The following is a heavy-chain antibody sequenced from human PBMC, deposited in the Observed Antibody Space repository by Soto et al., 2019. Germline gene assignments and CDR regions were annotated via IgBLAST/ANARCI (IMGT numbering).Heavy chain of an antibody. Sequence: GGSLRLSCAASGFTFSSYDMHWVRQATGKGLEWVSAIGTAGDTYYPGSVKGRFTISRENAKNSLYLQMNSLRAGDTAVYYCARTFKNGDYVRDIDVWDKGTTVTVSS. J-gene: IGHJ6*03. CDR3: ARTFKNGDYVRDIDV. CDR2: IGTAGDT. D-gene: IGHD4-17*01. V-gene: IGHV3-13*01. CDR1: GFTFSSYD.